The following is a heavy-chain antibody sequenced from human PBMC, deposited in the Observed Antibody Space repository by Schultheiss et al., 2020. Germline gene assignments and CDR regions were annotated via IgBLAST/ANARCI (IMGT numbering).Heavy chain of an antibody. V-gene: IGHV3-33*06. Sequence: GGSLRLSYAASGFTFSSYGMHRVRQAPGKGLEWVAVIWYDGSNKYYADSVKGRFTISRDNSKNTLYLQMNSLRAEDTALYYCAKGTCGGDCYNYGMDVWGQGTTVTVAS. CDR2: IWYDGSNK. D-gene: IGHD2-21*01. J-gene: IGHJ6*02. CDR1: GFTFSSYG. CDR3: AKGTCGGDCYNYGMDV.